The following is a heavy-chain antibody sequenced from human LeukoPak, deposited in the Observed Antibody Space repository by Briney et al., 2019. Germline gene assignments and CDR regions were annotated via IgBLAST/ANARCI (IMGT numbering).Heavy chain of an antibody. CDR3: VKDPPPRYSGSPPAY. D-gene: IGHD1-26*01. CDR1: GFTFSSYG. J-gene: IGHJ4*02. V-gene: IGHV3-30*18. Sequence: GGSLRLSCAASGFTFSSYGMHWVRQAPGKGLEWVAVISYDGSNKYYADSVKGRFTISRDNAKNSLYLQMNSLRADDTAVYYCVKDPPPRYSGSPPAYWGQGTLVTVSS. CDR2: ISYDGSNK.